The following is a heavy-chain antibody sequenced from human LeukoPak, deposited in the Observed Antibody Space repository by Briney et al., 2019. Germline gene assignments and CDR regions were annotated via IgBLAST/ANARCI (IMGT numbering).Heavy chain of an antibody. CDR3: ARYSSSWYLIRGEFDY. V-gene: IGHV4-59*01. J-gene: IGHJ4*02. Sequence: SETLSLTCTVSGGSISGYYWSWIRQPPGKGLEWIGYIYYRGNTYYNPSLQSRVTISVDTSRNQFSLKLSSVTAADTAVYYCARYSSSWYLIRGEFDYWGQGTLVTVSS. CDR1: GGSISGYY. D-gene: IGHD6-13*01. CDR2: IYYRGNT.